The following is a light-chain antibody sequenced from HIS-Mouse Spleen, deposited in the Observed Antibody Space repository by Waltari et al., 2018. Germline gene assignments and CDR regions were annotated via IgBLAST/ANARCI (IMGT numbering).Light chain of an antibody. CDR3: SSYAGSNNYV. J-gene: IGLJ1*01. Sequence: QSALTQPPSAAGSPGQSVPISCTGTRSDVGGSNSVSWYQQHPGKAPKLMIYEVSKRPSGVPDRFSGSKSGNTASLTVSGLQAEDEADYYCSSYAGSNNYVFGTGTKVTVL. CDR2: EVS. V-gene: IGLV2-8*01. CDR1: RSDVGGSNS.